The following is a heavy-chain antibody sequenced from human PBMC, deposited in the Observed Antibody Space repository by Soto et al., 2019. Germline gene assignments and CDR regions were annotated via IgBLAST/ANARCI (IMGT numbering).Heavy chain of an antibody. CDR3: VNDRNPDDRX. V-gene: IGHV3-64*03. CDR2: ICPGGGGA. CDR1: VFTFSGHT. D-gene: IGHD1-1*01. Sequence: PGGSLRLSCSASVFTFSGHTMYWVRQAPGRGLEYVSAICPGGGGAYYANSVKVRVTISRDNSKNILYVQMSSLRVEDTARYFCVNDRNPDDRXWGQGTLVTVSX. J-gene: IGHJ4*02.